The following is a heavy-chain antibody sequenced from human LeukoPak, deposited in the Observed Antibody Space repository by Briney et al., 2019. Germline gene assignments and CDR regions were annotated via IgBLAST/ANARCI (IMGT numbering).Heavy chain of an antibody. CDR3: AREATGDLSFDH. V-gene: IGHV1-2*02. CDR2: INPPGGGT. Sequence: ASVKVSCEAPGYTFTGYYIHWVRQAPGQGLEWMGSINPPGGGTNYAQQFQGRVTMTRDTSITTAYMELSRLTSDDTAVYFCAREATGDLSFDHWGQGTLVTVPS. D-gene: IGHD3-10*01. J-gene: IGHJ4*02. CDR1: GYTFTGYY.